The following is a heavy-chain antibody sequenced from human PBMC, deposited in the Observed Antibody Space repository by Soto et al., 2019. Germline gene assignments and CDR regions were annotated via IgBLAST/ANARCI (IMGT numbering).Heavy chain of an antibody. Sequence: EVQLVESGGGLVKPGGSLRLSCAASGFTFSSYSMNCVRQAPGKGLEWGSSISSSSSYIYYADSVKGRFTISRDNAKNSLYLQMTSLRAEDTAVYYWARDYPRSAVERPPSWGYWGQGTLVTVSS. D-gene: IGHD1-1*01. CDR1: GFTFSSYS. CDR2: ISSSSSYI. CDR3: ARDYPRSAVERPPSWGY. V-gene: IGHV3-21*01. J-gene: IGHJ4*02.